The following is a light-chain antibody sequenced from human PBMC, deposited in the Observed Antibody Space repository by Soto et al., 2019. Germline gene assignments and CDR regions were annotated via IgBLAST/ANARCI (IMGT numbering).Light chain of an antibody. CDR2: DAS. V-gene: IGKV1-33*01. CDR1: QGITKS. CDR3: QQHEDLPLT. J-gene: IGKJ3*01. Sequence: DIQIIRSASSLSASVGDRVTITCQASQGITKSLNWYQQKPGKAPKLLIYDASILETGVPSRFTGSGSGTDFTFTISGLQPEDIATYYCQQHEDLPLTFGPGTKVNIK.